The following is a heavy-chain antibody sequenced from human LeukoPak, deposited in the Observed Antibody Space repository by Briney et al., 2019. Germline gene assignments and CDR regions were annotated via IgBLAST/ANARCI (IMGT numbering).Heavy chain of an antibody. D-gene: IGHD3-10*01. CDR1: GFTLSNFD. CDR2: VRPDGSSN. J-gene: IGHJ4*02. V-gene: IGHV3-30*02. CDR3: AKDQAGTWGLDY. Sequence: GGSLRLSCAASGFTLSNFDMHWVRQAPGKGLEWVAFVRPDGSSNYYADSVKGRFTISGDISKNTLYLQMNSLRAEDTAFYYCAKDQAGTWGLDYWGQGTLVTVSS.